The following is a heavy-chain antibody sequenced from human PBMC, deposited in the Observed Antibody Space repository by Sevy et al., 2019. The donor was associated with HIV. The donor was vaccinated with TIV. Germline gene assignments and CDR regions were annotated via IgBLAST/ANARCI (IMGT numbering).Heavy chain of an antibody. CDR1: GFTVSSNY. D-gene: IGHD2-15*01. V-gene: IGHV3-53*01. Sequence: GGSLRLSCAASGFTVSSNYMSWVRQAPGKGLEWVAVIYSGGSTYYADSVKGRFTISRDNSKNTLYLQMNSMRAEDTAVYDCARDPGRYCSGGSCPTGAFDIWGQGTMVTVSS. CDR2: IYSGGST. CDR3: ARDPGRYCSGGSCPTGAFDI. J-gene: IGHJ3*02.